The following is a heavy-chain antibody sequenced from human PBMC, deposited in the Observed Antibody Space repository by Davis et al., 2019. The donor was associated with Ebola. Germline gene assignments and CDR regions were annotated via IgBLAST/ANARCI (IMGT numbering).Heavy chain of an antibody. CDR1: GFTFTNYW. D-gene: IGHD6-13*01. V-gene: IGHV3-7*03. Sequence: GESLKISCAASGFTFTNYWMTWVRQAPGKGLEWVANIKEDGSEEHYMDSVKGRFTISRDNAKKSLYLQMYSLRDEDTALYYCVRGPSTGNSFSYWGQGTLVTVSS. J-gene: IGHJ4*02. CDR3: VRGPSTGNSFSY. CDR2: IKEDGSEE.